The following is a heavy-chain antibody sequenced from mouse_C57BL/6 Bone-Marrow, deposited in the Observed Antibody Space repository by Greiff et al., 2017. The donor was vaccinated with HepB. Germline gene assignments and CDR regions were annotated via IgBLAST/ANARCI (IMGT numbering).Heavy chain of an antibody. CDR3: ARKEGWLDAMDY. CDR2: IDPSDSYT. D-gene: IGHD2-3*01. V-gene: IGHV1-69*01. J-gene: IGHJ4*01. Sequence: QVQLQQPGAELVMPGASVKLSCKASGYTFTSYWMHWVKQRPGQGLEWIGEIDPSDSYTNYNQKFKGKATLTVDKSSSTAYMELRSLTSEDSAVYYCARKEGWLDAMDYWGKGTSVTVSS. CDR1: GYTFTSYW.